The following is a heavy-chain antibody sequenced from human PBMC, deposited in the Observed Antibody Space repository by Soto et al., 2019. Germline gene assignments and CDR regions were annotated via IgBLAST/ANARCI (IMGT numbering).Heavy chain of an antibody. J-gene: IGHJ4*01. D-gene: IGHD2-2*01. CDR3: ARLDGDIVVVPAAPFDY. Sequence: GESLKISCEGSGYSFTNYWIGWVRQMPGKGLEWMGIIYPGDSDTRYSPSFQGQVTISADKSISTAHLQWSSLRASDTAMYYCARLDGDIVVVPAAPFDYWGQGTLVTVSS. V-gene: IGHV5-51*01. CDR2: IYPGDSDT. CDR1: GYSFTNYW.